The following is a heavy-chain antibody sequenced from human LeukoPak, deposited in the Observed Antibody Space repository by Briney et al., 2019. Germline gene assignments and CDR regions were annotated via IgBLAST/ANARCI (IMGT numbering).Heavy chain of an antibody. Sequence: PSQTLSLTCTVSGDSFRSGSYYWSWIRQPAGKGLEWIGRIYARGGSNYNPSLKSRVTISVDTSKNQFSLKLSSVTAADTAVYYCARGLPLGSSWYFGFPILGWNFDYWGQGTLVTVSS. V-gene: IGHV4-61*02. CDR2: IYARGGS. CDR3: ARGLPLGSSWYFGFPILGWNFDY. D-gene: IGHD6-13*01. J-gene: IGHJ4*02. CDR1: GDSFRSGSYY.